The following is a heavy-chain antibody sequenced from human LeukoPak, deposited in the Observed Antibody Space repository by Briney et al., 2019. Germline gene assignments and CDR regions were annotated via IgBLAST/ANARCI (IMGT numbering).Heavy chain of an antibody. CDR3: AKDKAAATHDAFDI. CDR1: GFTLSSYA. J-gene: IGHJ3*02. CDR2: ISDSGNT. Sequence: PGGSLRLSCAASGFTLSSYAMSWVRQAPGKGLEWVSAISDSGNTYHADSVKGRFTISRDNAKNSLYLQMNSLRAEDMALYYCAKDKAAATHDAFDIWGQGTMVTVSS. D-gene: IGHD6-13*01. V-gene: IGHV3-23*01.